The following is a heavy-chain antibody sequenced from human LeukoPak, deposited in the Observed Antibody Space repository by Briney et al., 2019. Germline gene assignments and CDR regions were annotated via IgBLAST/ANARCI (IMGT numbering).Heavy chain of an antibody. J-gene: IGHJ4*02. CDR1: GGSFSGYY. Sequence: SETLSLTCAVYGGSFSGYYWSWIRQPPGKGLEWIGEINHSGSTNYNPSLKSRVTISVDTSKNQFSLKLSSVTAADTAVYYCARLAYSYGYNFDYWGQGTLVTVSS. CDR3: ARLAYSYGYNFDY. V-gene: IGHV4-34*01. D-gene: IGHD5-18*01. CDR2: INHSGST.